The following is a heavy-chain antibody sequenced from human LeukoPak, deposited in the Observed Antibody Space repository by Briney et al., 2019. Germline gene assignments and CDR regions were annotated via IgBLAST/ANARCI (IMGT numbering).Heavy chain of an antibody. CDR1: GGSFSGYY. D-gene: IGHD6-6*01. CDR3: ARGRCIAARLPLGY. J-gene: IGHJ4*02. CDR2: IKHSGST. V-gene: IGHV4-34*01. Sequence: PSETLSLTCSVYGGSFSGYYWSWIRQPPGKGLEWIGEIKHSGSTNYNPSLKSRVTISVDTSKNQFSLKLSSVTAADTAVYDCARGRCIAARLPLGYWGQGTLVTVSS.